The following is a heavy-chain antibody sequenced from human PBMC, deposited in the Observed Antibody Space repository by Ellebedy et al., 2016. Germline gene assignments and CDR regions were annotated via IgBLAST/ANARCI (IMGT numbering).Heavy chain of an antibody. Sequence: GGSLRLSCAASGFTFSAYDMYWVRQATGKGLEWVASISVAGDTWYSDSVKGRFTISRENAKNSLFLQMNSLTTGDMAVYYCATTGDTSAWHRFQHWGQGTLVTVSS. CDR2: ISVAGDT. V-gene: IGHV3-13*01. D-gene: IGHD6-19*01. J-gene: IGHJ1*01. CDR1: GFTFSAYD. CDR3: ATTGDTSAWHRFQH.